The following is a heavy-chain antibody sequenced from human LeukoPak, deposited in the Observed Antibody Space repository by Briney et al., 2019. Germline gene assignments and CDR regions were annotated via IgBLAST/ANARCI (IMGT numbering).Heavy chain of an antibody. CDR3: AKVGFTGSYMYAFDM. CDR1: GFTFSNYG. J-gene: IGHJ3*02. Sequence: GGSLRLSCVASGFTFSNYGMRWVRQAPGKGLEWVAVISDDGSNKYYPDSAKGRFTISRDNSKSTLNLQMDSLRIEDTAVYYCAKVGFTGSYMYAFDMWGQGTMVTVSS. CDR2: ISDDGSNK. V-gene: IGHV3-30*18. D-gene: IGHD1-26*01.